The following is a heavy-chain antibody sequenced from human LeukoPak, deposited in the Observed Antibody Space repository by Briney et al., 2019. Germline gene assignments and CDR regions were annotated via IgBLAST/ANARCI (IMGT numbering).Heavy chain of an antibody. CDR2: INPNSGGT. J-gene: IGHJ4*02. CDR3: ARSAESSSWVEFDY. V-gene: IGHV1-2*02. CDR1: GYTFTGYY. Sequence: ASVKVSCKASGYTFTGYYIHWVRQAPGQGLEWIGWINPNSGGTNYAQKFQVRGTMTRDTSISTAYMELSRLRSDDTAVYYCARSAESSSWVEFDYWGQGTLVTVSS. D-gene: IGHD6-13*01.